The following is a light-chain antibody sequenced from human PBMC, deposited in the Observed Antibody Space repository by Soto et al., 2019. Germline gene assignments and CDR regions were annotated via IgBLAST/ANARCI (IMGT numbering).Light chain of an antibody. CDR2: NAS. V-gene: IGKV1-5*03. J-gene: IGKJ4*01. CDR3: QQYNSNPLT. Sequence: DIQMTQSPSTLSASLGDRVTITCRASRSISAWLAWYQLKPGKAPKLLIYNASTLKTGVPSRFSGSGSGTEFTLTISNLQPDDFATYYCQQYNSNPLTFGGGTKVEIK. CDR1: RSISAW.